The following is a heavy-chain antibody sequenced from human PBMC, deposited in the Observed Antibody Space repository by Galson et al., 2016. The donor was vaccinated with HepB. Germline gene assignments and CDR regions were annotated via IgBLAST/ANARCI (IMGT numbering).Heavy chain of an antibody. CDR3: AHTSAPRISDY. Sequence: LVKPTQTLTLTCTFSGFSISTPGVGVAWIRQPPGKALEWLALIYWDDDKRYSPSLSRRLTITKDTSKNQVVLTMTDMDPVDTATYYCAHTSAPRISDYWGQGTLVIVSS. D-gene: IGHD2-21*01. V-gene: IGHV2-5*02. CDR1: GFSISTPGVG. J-gene: IGHJ4*02. CDR2: IYWDDDK.